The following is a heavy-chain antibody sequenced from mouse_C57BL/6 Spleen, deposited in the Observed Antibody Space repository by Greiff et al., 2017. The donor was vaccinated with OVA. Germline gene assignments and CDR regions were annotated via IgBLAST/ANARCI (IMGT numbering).Heavy chain of an antibody. CDR1: GYTFTDYY. J-gene: IGHJ4*01. CDR2: INPYNGGT. V-gene: IGHV1-19*01. CDR3: ARDGNYGNYAMDY. D-gene: IGHD2-1*01. Sequence: EVQLQQSGPVLVKPGASVKMSCKASGYTFTDYYMNWVKQSHGKSLEWIGVINPYNGGTSYNQKFKGKATLTVYKSSSTAYMELNSLTSEDSAVYYCARDGNYGNYAMDYWGQGTSVTVSS.